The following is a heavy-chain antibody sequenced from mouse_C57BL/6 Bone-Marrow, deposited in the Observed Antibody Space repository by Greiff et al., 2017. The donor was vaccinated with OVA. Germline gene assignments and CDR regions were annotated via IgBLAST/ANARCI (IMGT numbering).Heavy chain of an antibody. CDR2: IDPSDSYT. D-gene: IGHD1-1*01. V-gene: IGHV1-50*01. J-gene: IGHJ4*01. Sequence: QVQLQQPGAELVKPGASVKLSCKASGYTFTSYWMQWVKQRPGQGLEWIGEIDPSDSYTNYNQKFKGKATLTVDPSSSTAYMQLSSLTSEDSAVYYCARPYYGSSFGGYAMDYWGQGTSVTVSS. CDR1: GYTFTSYW. CDR3: ARPYYGSSFGGYAMDY.